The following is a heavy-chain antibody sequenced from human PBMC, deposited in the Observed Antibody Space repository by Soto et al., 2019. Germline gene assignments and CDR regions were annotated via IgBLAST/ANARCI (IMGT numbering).Heavy chain of an antibody. D-gene: IGHD3-22*01. J-gene: IGHJ4*02. Sequence: SETLSLTCTVSGGSISSSSYCWAWIRQPPGKGLERIGSIYYSGSTYYNPSLKSRVTISVDTSKNQFSLKLSSVTAADTAVYYCASQNYYDSSGYHWTRFKYWGQGTLVTVSS. CDR2: IYYSGST. V-gene: IGHV4-39*01. CDR3: ASQNYYDSSGYHWTRFKY. CDR1: GGSISSSSYC.